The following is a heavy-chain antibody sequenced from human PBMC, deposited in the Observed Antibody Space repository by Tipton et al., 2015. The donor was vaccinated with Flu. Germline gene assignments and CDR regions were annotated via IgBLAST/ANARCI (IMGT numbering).Heavy chain of an antibody. CDR1: GGSISSYY. J-gene: IGHJ6*02. V-gene: IGHV4-4*07. CDR2: IYTSGST. Sequence: TLSLTCTVSGGSISSYYWSWIRQPAGKGLEWIGRIYTSGSTNYNPSLKSRVTISVDTSKNQFSLKLSSVTAADTAVYYCARTFSGSYPLYYYYGMDVWGQGTTVTVSS. D-gene: IGHD1-26*01. CDR3: ARTFSGSYPLYYYYGMDV.